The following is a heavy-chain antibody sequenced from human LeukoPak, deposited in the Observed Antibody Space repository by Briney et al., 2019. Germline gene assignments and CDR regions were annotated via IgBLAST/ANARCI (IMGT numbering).Heavy chain of an antibody. D-gene: IGHD3-16*02. Sequence: GGSLRLSCAASGFTFSSYCMNWVRQAPGKGLEWVANIKKDGSEKYFVDSVKGRFTISRDNAKNSLYLQMNRLRAEDTAVYYCARVRASQDDSSYRAFDLWGRGTLVTVSS. CDR2: IKKDGSEK. J-gene: IGHJ2*01. V-gene: IGHV3-7*05. CDR1: GFTFSSYC. CDR3: ARVRASQDDSSYRAFDL.